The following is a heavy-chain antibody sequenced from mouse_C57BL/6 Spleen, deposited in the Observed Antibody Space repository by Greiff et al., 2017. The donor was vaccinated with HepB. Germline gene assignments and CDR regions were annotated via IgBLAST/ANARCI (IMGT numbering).Heavy chain of an antibody. CDR2: IDPEDGET. V-gene: IGHV14-2*01. D-gene: IGHD1-1*01. J-gene: IGHJ1*03. CDR1: GFNIKDYY. Sequence: VQLQHSGAELVKPGASVKLSCTASGFNIKDYYMHWVKQRTEQGLEWIGRIDPEDGETKYAPKFQGKATITADTSSNTAYLQLSSLTSEDTAVYYCARMIYYGSSYVDWYFDVWGTGTTVTVSS. CDR3: ARMIYYGSSYVDWYFDV.